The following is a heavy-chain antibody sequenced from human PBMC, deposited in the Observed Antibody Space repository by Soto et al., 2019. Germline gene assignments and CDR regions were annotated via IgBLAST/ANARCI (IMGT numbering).Heavy chain of an antibody. Sequence: SETLSLTCTVSGGSISSSRCHWGWIRQPPGKGLEWIASIKYSGTTFYNPSLKSRVTLSVDTSKNQFSLKLSSVTAADTAVYYCARLDYDSGGYYYLDYWGQGTLVTVSS. CDR2: IKYSGTT. CDR1: GGSISSSRCH. D-gene: IGHD3-22*01. V-gene: IGHV4-39*07. CDR3: ARLDYDSGGYYYLDY. J-gene: IGHJ4*02.